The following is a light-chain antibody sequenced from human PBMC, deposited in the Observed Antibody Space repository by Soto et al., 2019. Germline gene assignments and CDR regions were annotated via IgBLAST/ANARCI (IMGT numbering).Light chain of an antibody. CDR1: QSVTGSY. Sequence: EIVLTQSPGTLSLSPGEGATLSCRASQSVTGSYLAWYQQKPGQAPRLLIYGASSRATGIPDRFSGSESATDFTLTISRLEPEDFAVYYCQQYGSSPRTFGQGTKVEI. V-gene: IGKV3-20*01. CDR3: QQYGSSPRT. J-gene: IGKJ1*01. CDR2: GAS.